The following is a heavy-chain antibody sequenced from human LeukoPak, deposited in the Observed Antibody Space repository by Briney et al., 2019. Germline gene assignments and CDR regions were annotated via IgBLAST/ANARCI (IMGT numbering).Heavy chain of an antibody. CDR3: ARTFDWLSPFDY. J-gene: IGHJ4*02. D-gene: IGHD3-9*01. V-gene: IGHV4-59*01. CDR1: GGSISSYY. Sequence: KPSETLSLTCTVSGGSISSYYWSWIRQPPGKGLEWIGYIYYSGSTNCNPSLKSRVTISVDTSKNQFSLKLSSVTAADTAVYYCARTFDWLSPFDYWGQGTLVTVSS. CDR2: IYYSGST.